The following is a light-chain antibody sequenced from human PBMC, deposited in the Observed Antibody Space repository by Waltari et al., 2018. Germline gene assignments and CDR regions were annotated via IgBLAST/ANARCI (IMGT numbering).Light chain of an antibody. J-gene: IGKJ1*01. Sequence: IVMTQSPDSLAVSLGVRATINCKSSQSLLYNSNDKNYLAWYQQKPGQPPKLLLYWASTRHSGFPARFSGSGSATNFTLTISGLQAEDVAVYYCQQYYSRRTFGQGTRVEIK. CDR1: QSLLYNSNDKNY. V-gene: IGKV4-1*01. CDR3: QQYYSRRT. CDR2: WAS.